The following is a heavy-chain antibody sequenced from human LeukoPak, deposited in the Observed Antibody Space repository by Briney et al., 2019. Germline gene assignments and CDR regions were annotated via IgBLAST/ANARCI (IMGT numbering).Heavy chain of an antibody. J-gene: IGHJ6*01. CDR1: GGTFSSYA. Sequence: SVTVSCKASGGTFSSYAISWVGQAPGQGLEWLGGIIPNLGVADYAQKFQGRGTIAADKSTSIAYMERSSLRSEYTAVTYCARPVGPPEYYYYYGMYAWGQRDTVTVSS. CDR3: ARPVGPPEYYYYYGMYA. CDR2: IIPNLGVA. D-gene: IGHD2-15*01. V-gene: IGHV1-69*04.